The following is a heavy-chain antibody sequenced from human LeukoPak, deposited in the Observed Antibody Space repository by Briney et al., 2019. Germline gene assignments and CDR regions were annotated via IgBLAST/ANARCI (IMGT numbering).Heavy chain of an antibody. D-gene: IGHD6-19*01. V-gene: IGHV1-2*02. CDR1: GYTFTDYY. CDR2: INPNSGGT. J-gene: IGHJ4*02. CDR3: ARDGLGSSGWYVDY. Sequence: ASVKVSRKASGYTFTDYYMHWVRQAPGQGLEWMGWINPNSGGTNYAQKFQGRVTMTRDTSISTAYMELSRLRSDDTAVYYCARDGLGSSGWYVDYWGQGTLVTVSS.